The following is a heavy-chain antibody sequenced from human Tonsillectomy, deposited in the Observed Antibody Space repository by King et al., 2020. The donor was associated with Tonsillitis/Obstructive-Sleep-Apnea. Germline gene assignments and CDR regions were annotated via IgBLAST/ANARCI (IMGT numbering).Heavy chain of an antibody. CDR1: GFNFSTYG. V-gene: IGHV3-33*01. D-gene: IGHD3-10*01. J-gene: IGHJ6*02. Sequence: VQLVESGGGVVQPGRSQRLSCAASGFNFSTYGMHRVRQAPGKGLEWVAAIWYDRSNTYYADSLKGRFTISRDNSKNTLYLQMNSLRAEDTALYYCARDEYYGSGNYRYYYGLDVWGQGTTVTVSS. CDR2: IWYDRSNT. CDR3: ARDEYYGSGNYRYYYGLDV.